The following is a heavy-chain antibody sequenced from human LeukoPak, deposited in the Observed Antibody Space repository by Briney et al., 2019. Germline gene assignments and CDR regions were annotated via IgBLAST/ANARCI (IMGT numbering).Heavy chain of an antibody. CDR2: FDPEDGET. D-gene: IGHD3-22*01. CDR1: GYTLTELS. CDR3: ARGGSGYYYFDY. V-gene: IGHV1-24*01. Sequence: GASVKVSCKVSGYTLTELSMHWVRQAPGKGLEWMGGFDPEDGETIYAQKFQGRVTMTEDTSTDTAYMELNSLRSDDTAVYYCARGGSGYYYFDYWGQGTLVTVSS. J-gene: IGHJ4*02.